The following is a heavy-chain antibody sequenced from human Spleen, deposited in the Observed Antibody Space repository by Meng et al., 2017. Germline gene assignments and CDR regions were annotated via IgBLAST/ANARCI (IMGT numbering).Heavy chain of an antibody. V-gene: IGHV2-5*01. D-gene: IGHD3-22*01. CDR3: EHSSTITMIVGNDAFDI. J-gene: IGHJ3*02. CDR2: IYWNDDK. CDR1: GFSLSTSGVG. Sequence: SGPTLVKPTQTLTLTCTFSGFSLSTSGVGVGWIRQPPGKALEWLALIYWNDDKRYSPSLKSRLTITKDTSKNQVVLTMTNMDPVDTATYYCEHSSTITMIVGNDAFDIWGQGTMVTVAS.